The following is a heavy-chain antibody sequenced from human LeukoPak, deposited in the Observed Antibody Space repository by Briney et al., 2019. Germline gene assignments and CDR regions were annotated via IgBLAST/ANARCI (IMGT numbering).Heavy chain of an antibody. CDR3: ATSIAAGRGVYFDY. CDR2: FDPEDGET. J-gene: IGHJ4*02. CDR1: GYTLTELS. V-gene: IGHV1-24*01. D-gene: IGHD6-13*01. Sequence: ASVKVSCKVSGYTLTELSMHWVRQAPGKGLEWMGGFDPEDGETIYAQKFQGRVTMTEDTSTDTAYMELSSLRSEDTAVYYCATSIAAGRGVYFDYWGQGTLVTVSS.